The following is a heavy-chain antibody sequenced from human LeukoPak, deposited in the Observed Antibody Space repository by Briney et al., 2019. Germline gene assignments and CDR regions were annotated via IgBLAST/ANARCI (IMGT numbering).Heavy chain of an antibody. J-gene: IGHJ4*02. CDR3: ARAQWRRPHY. V-gene: IGHV3-7*02. D-gene: IGHD5-12*01. CDR2: IKQDGSET. Sequence: GGSLRLSCAASEFTFSGYWMSWFRQAPGKGLEWVATIKQDGSETDYVDSVKGRFTISRDNAKNSLYLQMNSLRIEDTAVYYCARAQWRRPHYWGQGTLVTVSS. CDR1: EFTFSGYW.